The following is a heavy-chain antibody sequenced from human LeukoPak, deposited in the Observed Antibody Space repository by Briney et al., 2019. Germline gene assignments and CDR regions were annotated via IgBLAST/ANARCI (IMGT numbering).Heavy chain of an antibody. Sequence: GASVKVSCKASGYTFTNYGISWVRQAPGQGLEWMGWIDAYSGNTNYAQKFQGRVTMTRDTSISTAYMELSRLRPDDTAVYYCAREGPLGGSYYLWGQGTLVTVSS. CDR3: AREGPLGGSYYL. J-gene: IGHJ4*02. CDR2: IDAYSGNT. CDR1: GYTFTNYG. V-gene: IGHV1-18*01. D-gene: IGHD1-26*01.